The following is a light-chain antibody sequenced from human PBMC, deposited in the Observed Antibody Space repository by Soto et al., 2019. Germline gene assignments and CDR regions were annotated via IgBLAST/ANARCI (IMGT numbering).Light chain of an antibody. Sequence: QSVLTQPPSASGTPGQWVTIFCSGSSSNIGSNYVYWYQQLPGTAPKLLIYRNNQRPSGVPDRFSGSKSGTSASLAISGLRSEDEADYYCAAWDDSLSGVVFGGGTQLTVL. CDR2: RNN. V-gene: IGLV1-47*01. CDR1: SSNIGSNY. J-gene: IGLJ3*02. CDR3: AAWDDSLSGVV.